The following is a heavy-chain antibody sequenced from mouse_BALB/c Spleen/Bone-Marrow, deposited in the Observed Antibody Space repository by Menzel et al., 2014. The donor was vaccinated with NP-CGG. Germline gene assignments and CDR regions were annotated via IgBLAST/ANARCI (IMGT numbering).Heavy chain of an antibody. V-gene: IGHV1-82*01. CDR1: GYAFSSSW. D-gene: IGHD3-1*01. Sequence: QVQLKDSGPELVKPGASVKISCKASGYAFSSSWMNWVKQRPGQGLEWIGRIYPGDGDTNYNGKFKGKATLTADKSSSTAYMQLSSLTSEDSAVYFCARQLGLYAMDYWGQGTSVTVSS. CDR3: ARQLGLYAMDY. J-gene: IGHJ4*01. CDR2: IYPGDGDT.